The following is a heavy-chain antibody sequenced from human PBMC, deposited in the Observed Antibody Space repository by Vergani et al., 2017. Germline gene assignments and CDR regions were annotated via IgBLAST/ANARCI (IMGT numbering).Heavy chain of an antibody. V-gene: IGHV4-59*01. J-gene: IGHJ6*02. CDR1: GVSISSYY. CDR2: IYYSGST. CDR3: ARVYSGSYSADYYYYYGMDV. D-gene: IGHD1-26*01. Sequence: QVQLQESGPGLVKSSETLSLTCTVSGVSISSYYWSWIRQPPGKGLEWIGYIYYSGSTNYNPSLKSRVTISVDTSKNQFSLKLSSVTAADTAVYYCARVYSGSYSADYYYYYGMDVWGQGTTVTVSS.